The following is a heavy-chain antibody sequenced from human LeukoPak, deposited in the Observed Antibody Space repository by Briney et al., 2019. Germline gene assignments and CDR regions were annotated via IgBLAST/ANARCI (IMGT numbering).Heavy chain of an antibody. D-gene: IGHD6-13*01. Sequence: GGSLRLSCAASGYMFSNFWMSWVRQAPGKGLEWVANIKQDRSEKYYVDSVKGRFTISRDNAKNSLYLQMNSLRAEDTAVYYCARDHEQQLRYYYYYYMDVWGKGTTVTVSS. CDR3: ARDHEQQLRYYYYYYMDV. CDR1: GYMFSNFW. J-gene: IGHJ6*03. CDR2: IKQDRSEK. V-gene: IGHV3-7*01.